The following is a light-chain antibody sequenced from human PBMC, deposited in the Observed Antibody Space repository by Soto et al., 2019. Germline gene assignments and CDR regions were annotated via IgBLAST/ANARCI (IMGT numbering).Light chain of an antibody. J-gene: IGKJ1*01. V-gene: IGKV1-5*03. CDR3: QQYNDNWT. Sequence: DIHLTQSPPTLSASVGDRVTITCRASQSISSWLAWYQQKPGKAPKLLIYKASTLQSGVPSRFSGSGSGTEFTLAISSLQPDDSATYYCQQYNDNWTFGQGTKVEIK. CDR2: KAS. CDR1: QSISSW.